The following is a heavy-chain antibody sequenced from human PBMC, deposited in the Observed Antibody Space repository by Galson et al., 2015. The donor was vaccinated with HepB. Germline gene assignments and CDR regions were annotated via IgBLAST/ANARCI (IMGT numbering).Heavy chain of an antibody. CDR3: ARSMIVAYNWFDP. CDR1: GFTFSDYY. CDR2: ISSSSSYT. V-gene: IGHV3-11*06. J-gene: IGHJ5*02. D-gene: IGHD3-22*01. Sequence: SLRLSCAASGFTFSDYYMSWIRQAPGKGLEWVSYISSSSSYTNYADSVKGRFTISRDNAKNSLYLQMNSLRAEDTAVYYCARSMIVAYNWFDPWDQGTLVTVSS.